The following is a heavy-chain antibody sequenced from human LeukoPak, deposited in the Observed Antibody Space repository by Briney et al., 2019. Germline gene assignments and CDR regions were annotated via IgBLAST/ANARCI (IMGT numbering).Heavy chain of an antibody. Sequence: SETLSLTCTVSGYTISNGYYWGWVRQPPGKGLEWIGSTYQSGGTYYNPSLKTRVTISVDTSKNQFSLRLSSVTAADTAVYYCARADYVYYNSSGQFDYWGQGTLVTVSS. D-gene: IGHD3-22*01. V-gene: IGHV4-38-2*02. CDR2: TYQSGGT. CDR1: GYTISNGYY. CDR3: ARADYVYYNSSGQFDY. J-gene: IGHJ4*02.